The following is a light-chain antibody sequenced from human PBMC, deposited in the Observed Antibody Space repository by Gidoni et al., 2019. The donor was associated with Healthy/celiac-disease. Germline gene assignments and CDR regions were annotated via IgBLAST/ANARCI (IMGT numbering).Light chain of an antibody. CDR3: QQRSNFLT. V-gene: IGKV3D-11*01. CDR2: DAS. CDR1: QGVSSY. Sequence: EIVLTQSPATLSLSPGERATLSCRASQGVSSYLAWYQQKPGQAPRLLIYDASNRATGIPARFSGSGPGTDFTLTISSLEPEDFAVYYCQQRSNFLTFXGXTKVEIK. J-gene: IGKJ4*01.